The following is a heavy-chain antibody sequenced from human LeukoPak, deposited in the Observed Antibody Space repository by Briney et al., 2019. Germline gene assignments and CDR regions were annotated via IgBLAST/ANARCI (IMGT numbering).Heavy chain of an antibody. J-gene: IGHJ6*03. CDR1: GFTFSSYG. Sequence: GRSLRLSCAASGFTFSSYGMHWVRQAPGKGLEWVAVISYDGSNKYYADSVKGRFTISRDNSKNTLYLQMNSLRAEDTAVYYCAKAVYDFWSGYYFGFYYYMDVWGKGTTVTVSS. V-gene: IGHV3-30*18. CDR2: ISYDGSNK. D-gene: IGHD3-3*01. CDR3: AKAVYDFWSGYYFGFYYYMDV.